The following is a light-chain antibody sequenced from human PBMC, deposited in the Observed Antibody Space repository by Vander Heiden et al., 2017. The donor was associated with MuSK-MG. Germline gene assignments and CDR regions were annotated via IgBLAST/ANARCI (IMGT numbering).Light chain of an antibody. CDR1: QSVLYSSNNKHY. V-gene: IGKV4-1*01. Sequence: IVMTQSPDSLAVSMHARATINCKSSQSVLYSSNNKHYLAWYQQKPGQPPKLLIYGASTRESGVPDRFSGSGSGTDFTLTISSLQAEDVAVYYCQQEDRCLTFGPGTKLEIK. J-gene: IGKJ2*01. CDR2: GAS. CDR3: QQEDRCLT.